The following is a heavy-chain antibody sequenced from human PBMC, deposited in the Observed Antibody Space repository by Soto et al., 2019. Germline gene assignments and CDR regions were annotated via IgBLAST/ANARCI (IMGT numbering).Heavy chain of an antibody. CDR3: ARRRFRNTTCCMDV. Sequence: SETLSLTCSVSGGAISSYSWSWIRQPPGKGLEWIGYIHYSGSTNHNPSLKSRVTISVDTSKNHFSLKLTSVTAADTAVYYCARRRFRNTTCCMDVWGKGTTVTVSS. J-gene: IGHJ6*04. D-gene: IGHD2-2*01. CDR1: GGAISSYS. CDR2: IHYSGST. V-gene: IGHV4-59*08.